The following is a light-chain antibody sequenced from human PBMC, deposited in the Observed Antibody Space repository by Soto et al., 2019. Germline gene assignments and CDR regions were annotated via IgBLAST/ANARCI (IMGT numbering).Light chain of an antibody. CDR3: QQSYSTLWT. J-gene: IGKJ1*01. CDR1: QSISSY. Sequence: DIQMTQSPSTLCGSVGDRVTITCRASQSISSYLNWYQQKPGKAPKLLIYAASSLQSGVPSRFSGSGSGTDFTLTISSLQPEDFATYYCQQSYSTLWTFGQGTKVDIK. CDR2: AAS. V-gene: IGKV1-39*01.